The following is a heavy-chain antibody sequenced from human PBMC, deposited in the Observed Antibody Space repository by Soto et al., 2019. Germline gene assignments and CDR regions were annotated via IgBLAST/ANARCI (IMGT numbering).Heavy chain of an antibody. D-gene: IGHD3-10*01. J-gene: IGHJ5*02. CDR2: INHSGST. V-gene: IGHV4-34*01. CDR1: GGSFSGYY. Sequence: SETLSLTCAVYGGSFSGYYWSWIRQPPGKGLEWIGEINHSGSTNYNPSLKSRVTISVDTSKNQFSLKLSSVTAADTAVYYCARGGTITMVRGVITRNWFDPWGQGTLVTVSS. CDR3: ARGGTITMVRGVITRNWFDP.